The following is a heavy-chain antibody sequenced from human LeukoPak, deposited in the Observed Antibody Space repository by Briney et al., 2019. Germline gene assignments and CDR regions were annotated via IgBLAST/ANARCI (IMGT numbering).Heavy chain of an antibody. CDR2: ISGSGDNT. Sequence: GGSLRLSCAASGFTFSTYVMSWVRQAPGKGLEWVSGISGSGDNTYYTDSVKGRFTISRDNSKNTLYLQMNSLRAEDTAVYYCAKAPSPVDPIDYWGQGTLVTVSS. CDR3: AKAPSPVDPIDY. J-gene: IGHJ4*02. V-gene: IGHV3-23*01. CDR1: GFTFSTYV. D-gene: IGHD2-2*01.